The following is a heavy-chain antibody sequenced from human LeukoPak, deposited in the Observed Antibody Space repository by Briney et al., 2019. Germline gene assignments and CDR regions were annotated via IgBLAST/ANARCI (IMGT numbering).Heavy chain of an antibody. J-gene: IGHJ5*02. CDR1: GYTFTSYG. Sequence: ASVKVSCKASGYTFTSYGISWVRQAPGQGLEWMGWISAYNGNTNYAQKLQGRVTITTDTSTSTAYMELRSLRSDDTAVYYCARDQRAGIGSWYGTSWFDPWGQGTLVTVSS. CDR2: ISAYNGNT. V-gene: IGHV1-18*01. CDR3: ARDQRAGIGSWYGTSWFDP. D-gene: IGHD6-13*01.